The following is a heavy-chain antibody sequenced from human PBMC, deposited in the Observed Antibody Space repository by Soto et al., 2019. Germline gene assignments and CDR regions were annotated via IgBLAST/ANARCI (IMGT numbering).Heavy chain of an antibody. D-gene: IGHD3-10*01. Sequence: PGGSLRLSCAASGFTFSSYAMSWVRQAPGKGLEWVSAISGSGGSTYYADPVKGRFTISRDNSKNTLYLQMNSLRAEDTAVYYCAKDLGYGSGSFVGMDVWGQGTTVTVSS. J-gene: IGHJ6*02. CDR2: ISGSGGST. CDR1: GFTFSSYA. V-gene: IGHV3-23*01. CDR3: AKDLGYGSGSFVGMDV.